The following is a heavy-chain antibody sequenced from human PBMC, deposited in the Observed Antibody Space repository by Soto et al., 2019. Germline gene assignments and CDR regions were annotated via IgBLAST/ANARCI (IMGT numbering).Heavy chain of an antibody. CDR1: GFTFSSYA. J-gene: IGHJ4*02. CDR2: ISGSGGST. V-gene: IGHV3-23*01. CDR3: AKLGIAVAGSLSYFDY. Sequence: EVQLLESGGGLVQPGGSLRLSCAASGFTFSSYAMSWVRQAPGKGLEWVSAISGSGGSTYYADSVKGRFTISRDNSKNTLYLQMNSLRAEDTAVYYCAKLGIAVAGSLSYFDYWGQGTLVTVSS. D-gene: IGHD6-19*01.